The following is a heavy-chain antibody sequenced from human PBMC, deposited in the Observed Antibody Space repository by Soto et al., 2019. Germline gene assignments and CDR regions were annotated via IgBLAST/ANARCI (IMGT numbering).Heavy chain of an antibody. J-gene: IGHJ6*02. CDR3: ARGGIVVVPAAMYYGMDV. CDR1: GDGVSSNSAA. CDR2: TYYRSKWYN. D-gene: IGHD2-2*01. V-gene: IGHV6-1*01. Sequence: SQTLSLTCAISGDGVSSNSAAWNWIRQSPSRGLEWLGRTYYRSKWYNDYAVSVKSRITINPDTSKNQFSLQLNSVTPEDTAVYYCARGGIVVVPAAMYYGMDVWGQGTTVTVSS.